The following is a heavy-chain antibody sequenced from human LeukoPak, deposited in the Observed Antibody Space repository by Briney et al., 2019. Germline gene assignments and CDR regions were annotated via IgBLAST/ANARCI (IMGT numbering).Heavy chain of an antibody. D-gene: IGHD2-2*01. CDR1: GFTFSSYG. J-gene: IGHJ5*02. Sequence: PGGSLRLSCAASGFTFSSYGMHWVRQAPGKGLEWVAVIWYDGSNKYYADSVKGRFTISRDNSKNTLYLQMNSLRAEDTAVYYCARDSVGYCSSTSCYGGWFDPWGQGTLVTVSS. CDR2: IWYDGSNK. V-gene: IGHV3-33*01. CDR3: ARDSVGYCSSTSCYGGWFDP.